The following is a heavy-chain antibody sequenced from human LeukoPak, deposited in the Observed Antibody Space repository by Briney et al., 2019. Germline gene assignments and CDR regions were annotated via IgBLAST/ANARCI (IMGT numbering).Heavy chain of an antibody. Sequence: SETLSLTCTVSGGSISSYYWSWIRQPPGKGLEWIGYIYYSGSTNYNPSFKSRVTISVDTSKNQFSLKLSSVTAADTAVYYCARLISSGSRGDCWGQGTLVTVSS. CDR2: IYYSGST. CDR3: ARLISSGSRGDC. D-gene: IGHD6-19*01. J-gene: IGHJ4*02. V-gene: IGHV4-59*01. CDR1: GGSISSYY.